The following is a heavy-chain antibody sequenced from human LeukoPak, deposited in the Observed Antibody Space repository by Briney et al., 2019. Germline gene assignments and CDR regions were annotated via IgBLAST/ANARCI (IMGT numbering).Heavy chain of an antibody. V-gene: IGHV3-33*01. CDR3: ARDRKVKGHFDY. CDR1: GFTFSSYG. Sequence: GGSLRLSCAASGFTFSSYGMHWVRQAPGKGLEWVAVIWYDGSNKYYADSVKGRFTISRDNSKNTLYLQMNSLRAEDTAVYYCARDRKVKGHFDYWGQGTLVTVSS. J-gene: IGHJ4*02. CDR2: IWYDGSNK.